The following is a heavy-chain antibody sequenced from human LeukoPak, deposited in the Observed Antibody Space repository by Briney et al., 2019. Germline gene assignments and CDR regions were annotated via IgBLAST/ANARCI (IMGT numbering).Heavy chain of an antibody. J-gene: IGHJ6*03. V-gene: IGHV3-7*01. D-gene: IGHD3-3*01. CDR3: ARDNGVVHGVYYMDV. CDR2: IKQDGSEK. Sequence: GGSLRLSCAASGFTFSNYWMTWVRQAPGKGLEWVADIKQDGSEKLCVNSVRGRFTISRDNAKMSLFLQMNSLRAEDTAVYYCARDNGVVHGVYYMDVWGKGTTVTVS. CDR1: GFTFSNYW.